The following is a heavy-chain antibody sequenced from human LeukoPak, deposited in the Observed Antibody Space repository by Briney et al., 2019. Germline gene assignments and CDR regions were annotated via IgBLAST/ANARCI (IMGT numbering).Heavy chain of an antibody. D-gene: IGHD3-10*01. CDR3: ARGGSGRPFDY. CDR1: GFTFCGYS. J-gene: IGHJ4*02. Sequence: GGSLRLSCAASGFTFCGYSMNWVRQALEGRLGRVSSISSSSSYIYYTHSLKGRFTISRDNAKNSQYLQMNSPRAEDTAVYYCARGGSGRPFDYWGQGTLVTVSS. CDR2: ISSSSSYI. V-gene: IGHV3-21*03.